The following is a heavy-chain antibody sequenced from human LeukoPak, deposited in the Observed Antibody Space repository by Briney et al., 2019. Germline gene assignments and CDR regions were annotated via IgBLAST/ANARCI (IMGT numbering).Heavy chain of an antibody. CDR1: GGSVSSGSYY. CDR2: IYYSGST. J-gene: IGHJ6*02. Sequence: PSETLSLTCTVSGGSVSSGSYYWSWIRQPPGTGLEWIGYIYYSGSTNYNPSLKSRVTISVDTSKNQFSLKLSSVTAADTAVYYCARAAPYYYYGMDVWGQGTTVTVSS. V-gene: IGHV4-61*01. CDR3: ARAAPYYYYGMDV.